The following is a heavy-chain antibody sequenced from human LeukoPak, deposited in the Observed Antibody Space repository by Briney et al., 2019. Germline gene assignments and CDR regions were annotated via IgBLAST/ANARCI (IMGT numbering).Heavy chain of an antibody. CDR3: ARDGVAVAGTGYFQH. V-gene: IGHV1-69*13. CDR1: GGTFSSYA. J-gene: IGHJ1*01. D-gene: IGHD6-19*01. Sequence: GASVKVSCKASGGTFSSYAISWVRQAPGQGLEWMGGIIPIFGTANYAQKFQGRVTITADESTSTAYMELGSLRSEDTAVYYCARDGVAVAGTGYFQHWGQGTLVTVSS. CDR2: IIPIFGTA.